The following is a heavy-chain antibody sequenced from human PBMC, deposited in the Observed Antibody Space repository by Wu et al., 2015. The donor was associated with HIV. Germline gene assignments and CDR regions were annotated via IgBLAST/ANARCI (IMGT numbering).Heavy chain of an antibody. CDR3: VRGKSRCGGRRYCNGADCFNWDFEH. D-gene: IGHD2-21*01. CDR1: GYTFTDFF. Sequence: QVQLVQSGAEVKKPGASVKVSCKASGYTFTDFFIHWVRQAPGQGLEWMGWVSPNTGGTNYAQKFQGRVTMTRDTSINTAYMELTSLTSDDTAMYYCVRGKSRCGGRRYCNGADCFNWDFEHWGQGTLIIVSS. J-gene: IGHJ4*02. CDR2: VSPNTGGT. V-gene: IGHV1-2*02.